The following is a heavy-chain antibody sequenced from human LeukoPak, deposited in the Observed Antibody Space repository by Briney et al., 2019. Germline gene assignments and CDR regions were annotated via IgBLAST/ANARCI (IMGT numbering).Heavy chain of an antibody. V-gene: IGHV3-48*03. J-gene: IGHJ3*02. CDR3: AKAPRPMIVVVGAFDI. CDR2: ISSSGSTI. CDR1: GFTFSSYE. Sequence: GGSLRLSCAASGFTFSSYEMNWVRQAPGKGLEWVSYISSSGSTIYYADSVKGRFTISRDNAKNSLYLQMNSLRAEDTAVYYCAKAPRPMIVVVGAFDIWGQGTMVTVSS. D-gene: IGHD3-22*01.